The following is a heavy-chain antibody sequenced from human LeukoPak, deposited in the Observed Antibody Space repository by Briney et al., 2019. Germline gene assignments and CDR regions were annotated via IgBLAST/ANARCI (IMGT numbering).Heavy chain of an antibody. CDR2: ISAYNGNT. D-gene: IGHD1-26*01. Sequence: GASVTVSCTASGYTFTSYGISWVRQAPGQGLGGMGWISAYNGNTNYAQKLQGRGTMTTATSTSTTYMELRSLRSYDTAVYYCAGDSGNYYDRSRPHYWGQGTLVTVSS. V-gene: IGHV1-18*01. CDR1: GYTFTSYG. J-gene: IGHJ4*02. CDR3: AGDSGNYYDRSRPHY.